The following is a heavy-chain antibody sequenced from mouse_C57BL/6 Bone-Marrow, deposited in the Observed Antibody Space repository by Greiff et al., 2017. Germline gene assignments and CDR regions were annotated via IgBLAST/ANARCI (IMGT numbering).Heavy chain of an antibody. V-gene: IGHV3-5*01. D-gene: IGHD4-1*02. J-gene: IGHJ2*01. CDR3: ARDQLYYFDY. CDR2: IYYSGTI. CDR1: GISITTGNNR. Sequence: VQLQQSGPGLVKPSPTVFLTCTVTGISITTGNNRWSWLRQFPGNKLEWIGFIYYSGTITNNPSLTNPTTITTDTPANQYFLELNSLTAANTATYYCARDQLYYFDYWGQGTTLTVSA.